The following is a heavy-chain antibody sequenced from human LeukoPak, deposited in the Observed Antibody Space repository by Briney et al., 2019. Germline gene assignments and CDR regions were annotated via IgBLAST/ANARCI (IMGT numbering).Heavy chain of an antibody. J-gene: IGHJ4*02. V-gene: IGHV3-73*01. D-gene: IGHD5-12*01. CDR2: IRTKNNNLAT. CDR3: AKDLVGGGYLTSTFDY. CDR1: GFSFSASA. Sequence: GGSLRLSCVASGFSFSASAIHWVRQAPGKGLEWVGRIRTKNNNLATTYSKSVKGRFAISRDNSKNTLYLQMNSLRAEDTAVYYCAKDLVGGGYLTSTFDYWGQGSLVTVSS.